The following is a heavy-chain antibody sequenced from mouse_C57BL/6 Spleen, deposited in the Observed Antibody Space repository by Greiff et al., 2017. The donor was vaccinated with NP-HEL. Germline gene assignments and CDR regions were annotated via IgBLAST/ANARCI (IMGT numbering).Heavy chain of an antibody. CDR1: GYTFTDHT. CDR2: IYPRDGST. V-gene: IGHV1-78*01. J-gene: IGHJ4*01. Sequence: VQLQQSDAELVKPGASVKISCKVSGYTFTDHTIHWMKQRPEQGLEWIGYIYPRDGSTKYNEKFKGKATLTADKSSSTAYMQLNSLTSEDSAVYFCARGEGWLLRVVYAMDYWGQGTSVTVSS. CDR3: ARGEGWLLRVVYAMDY. D-gene: IGHD2-3*01.